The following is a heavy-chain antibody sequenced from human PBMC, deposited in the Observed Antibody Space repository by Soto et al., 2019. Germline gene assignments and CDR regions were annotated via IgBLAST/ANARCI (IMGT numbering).Heavy chain of an antibody. D-gene: IGHD3-3*01. J-gene: IGHJ6*03. V-gene: IGHV3-11*01. CDR2: ISSSGSTI. CDR3: ARVRYYDFWSGYYSPLDYYYYYMDV. CDR1: GFTFSDYY. Sequence: GGSLRLSCAASGFTFSDYYMSWIRQAPGKGLEWVSYISSSGSTIYYADSVKGRFTISRDNAKNSLYLQMNSLRAEDTAVYYCARVRYYDFWSGYYSPLDYYYYYMDVWGKGTTVTVSS.